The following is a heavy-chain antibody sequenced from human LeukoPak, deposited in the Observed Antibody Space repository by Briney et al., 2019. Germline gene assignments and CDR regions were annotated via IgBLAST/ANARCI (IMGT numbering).Heavy chain of an antibody. J-gene: IGHJ4*02. V-gene: IGHV1-69*06. CDR2: IIPIFGTA. D-gene: IGHD5-24*01. CDR3: ARGRRWLQSNFDY. Sequence: ASVTVSCKASGGTFSSYAISWVRQAPGQGLEWMGGIIPIFGTANYAQKFQGRVTITADKSTSTAYMELSSLRPEDTAVYYCARGRRWLQSNFDYWGQGTLVTVSS. CDR1: GGTFSSYA.